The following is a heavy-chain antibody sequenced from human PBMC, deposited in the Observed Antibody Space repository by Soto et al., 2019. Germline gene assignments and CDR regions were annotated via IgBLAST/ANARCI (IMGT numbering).Heavy chain of an antibody. CDR1: GFTFSSYG. J-gene: IGHJ6*02. Sequence: QVQLVESGGGVVQPGRSPRLSCAASGFTFSSYGMHWVRQAPGKGLEWVAVISYDGSNKYYADSVKGRFTISRDNSKNTLYLQMNSLRAEDTAVYYCAKPSPPYYYYGMDVWGQGTTVTVSS. CDR2: ISYDGSNK. CDR3: AKPSPPYYYYGMDV. D-gene: IGHD6-6*01. V-gene: IGHV3-30*18.